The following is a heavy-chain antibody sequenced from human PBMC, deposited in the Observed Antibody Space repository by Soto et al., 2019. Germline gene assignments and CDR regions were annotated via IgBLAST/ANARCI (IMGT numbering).Heavy chain of an antibody. D-gene: IGHD1-26*01. J-gene: IGHJ4*02. CDR3: AKDQGKYSGSPDY. CDR1: GFTFSSYG. CDR2: ISYDGSNK. V-gene: IGHV3-30*18. Sequence: GGSLRLSCAASGFTFSSYGMHWVRQAPGKGLEWVAVISYDGSNKYYADSVKGRFTISRDNSKNTLYLQMNSLRAEDTAVYYCAKDQGKYSGSPDYWGQGTLVPVSS.